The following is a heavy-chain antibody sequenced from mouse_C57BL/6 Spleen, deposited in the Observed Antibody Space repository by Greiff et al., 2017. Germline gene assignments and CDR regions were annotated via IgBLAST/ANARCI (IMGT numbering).Heavy chain of an antibody. D-gene: IGHD4-1*01. J-gene: IGHJ2*01. Sequence: VQLQQSGAELARPGASVKLSCKASGYTFTSYGISWVKQGTGQGLEWIGEIYPRSGNTYYNEKFKGKATLTADKSSSTAYMELRSLTSEDSAVYFCARTPMGLGRDYWGQGTTLTVSS. CDR2: IYPRSGNT. CDR3: ARTPMGLGRDY. CDR1: GYTFTSYG. V-gene: IGHV1-81*01.